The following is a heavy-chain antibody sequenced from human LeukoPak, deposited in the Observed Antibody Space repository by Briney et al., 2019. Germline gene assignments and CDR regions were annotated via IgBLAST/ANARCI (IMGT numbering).Heavy chain of an antibody. J-gene: IGHJ5*02. D-gene: IGHD6-6*01. CDR3: ARGRDEYSSSSGWSDP. CDR2: IIPIFGTA. Sequence: SVKVSCKASGGTFSCYAISWVRQAPGQGLEWMGGIIPIFGTANYAQKFQGRVTITTDESTSTAYMELSSLRSEDTAVYYCARGRDEYSSSSGWSDPWGQGTLVTVSS. CDR1: GGTFSCYA. V-gene: IGHV1-69*05.